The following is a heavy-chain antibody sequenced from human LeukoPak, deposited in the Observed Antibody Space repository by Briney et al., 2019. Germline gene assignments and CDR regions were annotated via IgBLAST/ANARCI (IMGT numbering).Heavy chain of an antibody. CDR2: INPNSGGT. CDR3: ARAHSVTMVRGVRNDAFDI. Sequence: VKVSCKASGYTFTGYCMHWVRQAPGQGLEWMGWINPNSGGTNYAQKFQGRVTMTRDTSISTAYMELSRLRSDDAAVYYCARAHSVTMVRGVRNDAFDIWGQGTMVTVSA. J-gene: IGHJ3*02. CDR1: GYTFTGYC. V-gene: IGHV1-2*02. D-gene: IGHD3-10*01.